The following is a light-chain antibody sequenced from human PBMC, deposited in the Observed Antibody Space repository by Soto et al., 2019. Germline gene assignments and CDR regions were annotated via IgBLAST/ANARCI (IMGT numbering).Light chain of an antibody. CDR1: QSVLYTSNNKNY. CDR2: WAS. J-gene: IGKJ5*01. Sequence: DILMTQSPDSLALCLVERGTLNCKSSQSVLYTSNNKNYLAWYRQKPGQPPKLLIYWASTRESGVPDRFSGSGSGTDFTLTISSLQAEDVAVYYCQQYYSTPITFGQGTRLEIK. CDR3: QQYYSTPIT. V-gene: IGKV4-1*01.